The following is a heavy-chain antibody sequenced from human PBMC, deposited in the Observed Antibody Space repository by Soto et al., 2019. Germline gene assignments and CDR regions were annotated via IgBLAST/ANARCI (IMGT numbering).Heavy chain of an antibody. CDR1: GFNFSNHW. CDR2: ITSDGKSK. CDR3: ATAEVDY. Sequence: PGGSLRLSCAASGFNFSNHWMHWVRQRPAEGLVWVSRITSDGKSKAYAESVKGRFAISRDNAKNTLYLQMNSLRAEDTAVYYCATAEVDYWGPGTLVNVS. V-gene: IGHV3-74*01. J-gene: IGHJ4*02.